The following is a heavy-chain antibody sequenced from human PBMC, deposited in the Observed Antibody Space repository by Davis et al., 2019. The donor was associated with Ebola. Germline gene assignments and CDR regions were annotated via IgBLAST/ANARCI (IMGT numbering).Heavy chain of an antibody. CDR2: ISSSSSTI. Sequence: PGGSLRLSCAASGFTFSSYAMHWVRQAPGKGLEWVSYISSSSSTIYYADSVKGRFTISRDNAKNSLYLQMNSLRAEDTAVYYCARGGSWGLGGEDYWGQGTLVTVSS. CDR1: GFTFSSYA. V-gene: IGHV3-48*01. CDR3: ARGGSWGLGGEDY. D-gene: IGHD1-26*01. J-gene: IGHJ4*02.